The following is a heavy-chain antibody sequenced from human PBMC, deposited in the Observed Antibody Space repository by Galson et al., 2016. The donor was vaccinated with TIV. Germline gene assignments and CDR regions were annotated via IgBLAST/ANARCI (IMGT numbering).Heavy chain of an antibody. D-gene: IGHD3-10*01. V-gene: IGHV1-69*13. Sequence: SVKVSCKASGVTFSLHAISWVRQAPGQGLEWMGGIIPMFGTANYAQKFQGRATITADESTNTAYMELSSLRSEDTAVYYCARGRGYYFGSGSSYFDYWGQGSLVTVSS. J-gene: IGHJ4*02. CDR3: ARGRGYYFGSGSSYFDY. CDR1: GVTFSLHA. CDR2: IIPMFGTA.